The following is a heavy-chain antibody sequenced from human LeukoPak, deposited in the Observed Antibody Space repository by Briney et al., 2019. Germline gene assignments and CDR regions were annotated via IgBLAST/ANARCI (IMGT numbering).Heavy chain of an antibody. CDR3: ARECVGYYYGAGSYDLDY. D-gene: IGHD3-10*01. Sequence: TGGSLRLSCAASGFTVSSYSMNWVRQAPGKGLEWVSYISSSSSTIYYADSVKARFTISRDNAKNSPYLQMNSLRAEDTAVYYGARECVGYYYGAGSYDLDYWGQGTLVTVSS. V-gene: IGHV3-48*01. J-gene: IGHJ4*02. CDR1: GFTVSSYS. CDR2: ISSSSSTI.